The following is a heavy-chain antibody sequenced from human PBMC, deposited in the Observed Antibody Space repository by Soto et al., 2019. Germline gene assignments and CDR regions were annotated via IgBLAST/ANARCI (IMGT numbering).Heavy chain of an antibody. CDR3: ARGRRLAVRGVIIDY. V-gene: IGHV4-31*03. D-gene: IGHD3-10*01. CDR1: GGSISGGAYY. Sequence: SETLSLTCTVSGGSISGGAYYWSWIRQHPGKGLEWIGDIYHTGSTFYNPSLKSRVTISVDTSKNQFSLKLSSVTAADTAVYYCARGRRLAVRGVIIDYWGQGTRVTVSS. CDR2: IYHTGST. J-gene: IGHJ4*02.